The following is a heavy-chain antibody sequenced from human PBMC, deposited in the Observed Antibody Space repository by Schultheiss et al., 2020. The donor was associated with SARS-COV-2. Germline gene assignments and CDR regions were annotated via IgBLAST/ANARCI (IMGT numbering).Heavy chain of an antibody. V-gene: IGHV4-34*01. CDR3: AKTTVTTFYYYGMDV. CDR2: INHSGST. CDR1: GGSFSGYY. Sequence: SETLSLTCAVYGGSFSGYYWSWIRQPPGKGLEWIGEINHSGSTNYNPSLKSRVTISVDTSKNQFSLKLSCVTAADTAVYYCAKTTVTTFYYYGMDVWGQGTTVTVSS. D-gene: IGHD4-17*01. J-gene: IGHJ6*02.